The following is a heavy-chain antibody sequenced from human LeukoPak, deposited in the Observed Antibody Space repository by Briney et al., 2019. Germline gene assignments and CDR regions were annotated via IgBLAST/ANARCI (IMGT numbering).Heavy chain of an antibody. CDR3: VRVPEGDSRPCDS. CDR1: GGSLSGYY. J-gene: IGHJ4*02. Sequence: PSETLSLTCAVYGGSLSGYYWTFVRQTPGKGLEWIGEIDHGGGTGYHPSLKSRVSISIDTSRNQFSLRLSSVTAADTAVYYCVRVPEGDSRPCDSWGQGTPVTVSS. D-gene: IGHD2-21*01. V-gene: IGHV4-34*01. CDR2: IDHGGGT.